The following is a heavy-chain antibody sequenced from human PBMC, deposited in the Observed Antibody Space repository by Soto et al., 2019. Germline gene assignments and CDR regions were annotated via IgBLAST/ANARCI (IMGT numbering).Heavy chain of an antibody. D-gene: IGHD3-22*01. CDR3: ARVVYYDNSAFGL. CDR2: ISGSSSYI. V-gene: IGHV3-21*01. CDR1: GFSFSGYN. Sequence: TGGSLRLSCAASGFSFSGYNMNWVRQAPGKGLEWVSSISGSSSYIYYADSVKGRFTISRDNAKNSLYLQMNSLRAEDTAVYYCARVVYYDNSAFGLWGQGTMVTVSS. J-gene: IGHJ3*01.